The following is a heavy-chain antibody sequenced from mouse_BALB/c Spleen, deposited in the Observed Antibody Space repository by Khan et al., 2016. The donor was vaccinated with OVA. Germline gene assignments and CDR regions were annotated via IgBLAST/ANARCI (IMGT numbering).Heavy chain of an antibody. CDR2: MIYSGYT. CDR3: ARSTYKSAFDY. Sequence: EVQLQESGPSLVQPSQTLSLTCSVTGDSITSGFWSWIRKFPGNKLEYMGYMIYSGYTYYNPYLKGRFSITRHTSKNQYYLQLNAVTTVDTATYYCARSTYKSAFDYWGQGTLVTVST. D-gene: IGHD1-3*01. CDR1: GDSITSGF. J-gene: IGHJ3*01. V-gene: IGHV3-8*02.